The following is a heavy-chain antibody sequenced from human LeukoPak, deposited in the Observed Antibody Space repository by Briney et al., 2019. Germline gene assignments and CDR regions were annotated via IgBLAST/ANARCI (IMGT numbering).Heavy chain of an antibody. D-gene: IGHD1-1*01. CDR3: ARRSANWHFFDY. CDR2: VTTYNGDT. Sequence: SVKVSCKASDYTFTSYGIIWVRQAPGQGLKFMGWVTTYNGDTDSEQSLQGRVTMTADTSTNTAYMELRSLTSDDTAVYYCARRSANWHFFDYWGQGTLVTVSS. J-gene: IGHJ4*02. V-gene: IGHV1-18*01. CDR1: DYTFTSYG.